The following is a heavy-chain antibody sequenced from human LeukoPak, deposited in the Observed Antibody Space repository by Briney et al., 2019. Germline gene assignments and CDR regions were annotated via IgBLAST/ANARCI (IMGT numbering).Heavy chain of an antibody. CDR1: GGSFSGYY. D-gene: IGHD3-10*01. Sequence: SETLSLTCAVYGGSFSGYYWSWIRQPPGKGLEWIGEINHSGSTNYNPSLKSRVTISVDTSKNQFSLKLSSVTAADTAVYYCAREGSGYFDYWGQGTLVTVSS. J-gene: IGHJ4*02. V-gene: IGHV4-34*01. CDR2: INHSGST. CDR3: AREGSGYFDY.